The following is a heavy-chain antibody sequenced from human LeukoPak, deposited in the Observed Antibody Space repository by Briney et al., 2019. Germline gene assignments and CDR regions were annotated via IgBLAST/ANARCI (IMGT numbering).Heavy chain of an antibody. CDR1: GGTISSHY. V-gene: IGHV4-59*11. D-gene: IGHD3-10*01. Sequence: SETLSLTWTVSGGTISSHYWSWFRQPPGKGPEWIAAISYSGRTNYHPSLKRRGSTSLDPSKNQVSLKLSSVTAADTAVYYCAREQYYYDSGTYYTFFAYWGQGTLVSVSS. CDR2: ISYSGRT. J-gene: IGHJ4*02. CDR3: AREQYYYDSGTYYTFFAY.